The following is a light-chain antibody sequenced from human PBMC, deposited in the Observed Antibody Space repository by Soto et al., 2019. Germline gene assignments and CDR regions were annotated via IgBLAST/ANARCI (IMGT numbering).Light chain of an antibody. CDR1: SSNIGSNY. CDR2: DDN. CDR3: GTWDSSLSAGV. Sequence: QSVLTQPPSVSAAPGQKVTISCSGSSSNIGSNYVSWYQQLPGTAPKLLIYDDNKRPSGIPDRVSGSKSGTSATLGITGLQTGEEADYYCGTWDSSLSAGVFGGGTKLTVL. V-gene: IGLV1-51*01. J-gene: IGLJ2*01.